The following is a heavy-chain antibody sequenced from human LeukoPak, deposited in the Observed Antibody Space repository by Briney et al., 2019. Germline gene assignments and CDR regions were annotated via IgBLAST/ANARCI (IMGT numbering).Heavy chain of an antibody. D-gene: IGHD6-13*01. Sequence: ASVKVSCKASGYTFTSYYMHWVRQAPGQGLEWMGIINPSGGSTSYAQKFQGRVTMTRDTSTSTVYMELSSLRSEDTAVYYCARDPRRIAAAGINWFDPWGQGTLVTVSS. CDR2: INPSGGST. CDR1: GYTFTSYY. J-gene: IGHJ5*02. V-gene: IGHV1-46*01. CDR3: ARDPRRIAAAGINWFDP.